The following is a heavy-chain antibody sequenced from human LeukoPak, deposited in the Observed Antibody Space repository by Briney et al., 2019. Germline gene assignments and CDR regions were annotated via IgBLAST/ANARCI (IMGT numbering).Heavy chain of an antibody. D-gene: IGHD4-17*01. V-gene: IGHV3-7*01. J-gene: IGHJ4*02. CDR2: IKQDGSEK. CDR3: ARDRGDYCDYVPGY. CDR1: GFTFSSYW. Sequence: GGSLRLSCAASGFTFSSYWMSWVRQAPGKGLEWVANIKQDGSEKYYVDSVKGRFAISRDDAKNSLYLQMNSLRAEDTAVYYCARDRGDYCDYVPGYWGQGNLVTVSS.